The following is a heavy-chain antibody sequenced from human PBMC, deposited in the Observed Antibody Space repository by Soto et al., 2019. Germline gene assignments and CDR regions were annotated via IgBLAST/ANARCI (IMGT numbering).Heavy chain of an antibody. D-gene: IGHD3-22*01. CDR3: TSFSNNHYYHSNRPFNPH. J-gene: IGHJ4*02. V-gene: IGHV3-73*01. Sequence: PGGSLRLSCAASGFTFSGSAMHWVRQASGKGLEWVGRIRSKANSYATAYAASVKGRFTISRDDSKNTAYLQMNSLKTEDTAVYYCTSFSNNHYYHSNRPFNPHWGQGTLVTVSS. CDR2: IRSKANSYAT. CDR1: GFTFSGSA.